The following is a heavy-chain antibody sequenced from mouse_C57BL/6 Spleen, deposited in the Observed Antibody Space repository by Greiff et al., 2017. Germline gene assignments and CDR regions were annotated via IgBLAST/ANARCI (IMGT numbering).Heavy chain of an antibody. D-gene: IGHD3-2*02. CDR3: ASVLDSSGPFAY. J-gene: IGHJ3*01. Sequence: VQLQQSGAELARPGASVKMSCKASGYTFTSYTMHWVKQRPGQGLEWIGYINPSSGYTKYNQKFKDKATLTADKSSSTAYMQLSSLTSEDSAVYYCASVLDSSGPFAYGGRETLVTVSA. V-gene: IGHV1-4*01. CDR2: INPSSGYT. CDR1: GYTFTSYT.